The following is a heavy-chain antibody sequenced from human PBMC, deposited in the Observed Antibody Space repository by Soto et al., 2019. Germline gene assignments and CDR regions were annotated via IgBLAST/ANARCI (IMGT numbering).Heavy chain of an antibody. J-gene: IGHJ6*02. CDR1: GGTFSSYA. V-gene: IGHV1-69*13. CDR2: IIPIFGTA. D-gene: IGHD1-1*01. Sequence: SVKVSCKASGGTFSSYAISWVRQAPGQGLEWMGGIIPIFGTANYAQKFQGRVTITADESTSTAYMELSSLRSEDTAVYYCARGVGEPASYYYYGMDVWGQGTTVTVSS. CDR3: ARGVGEPASYYYYGMDV.